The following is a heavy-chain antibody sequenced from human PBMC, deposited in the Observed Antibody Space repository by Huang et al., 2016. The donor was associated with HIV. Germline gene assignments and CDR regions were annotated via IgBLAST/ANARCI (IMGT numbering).Heavy chain of an antibody. J-gene: IGHJ5*02. CDR3: ARDRMTQCNGGRCYSDWSDP. CDR2: IYYTGTT. CDR1: GDSISRGGYL. D-gene: IGHD2-15*01. Sequence: QVQLQESGPGPVKPSQTLSLTCTVSGDSISRGGYLWRWIRQSPGKGPEWMWSIYYTGTTSYNQSLRSGVSRSVDTSKNQFSLRLTSVTAEETAVYYCARDRMTQCNGGRCYSDWSDPWGQGTLVIVSS. V-gene: IGHV4-30-4*08.